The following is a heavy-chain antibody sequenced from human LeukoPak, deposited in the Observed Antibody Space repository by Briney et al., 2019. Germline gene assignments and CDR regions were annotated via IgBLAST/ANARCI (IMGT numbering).Heavy chain of an antibody. CDR2: INHSGST. CDR3: ARHRVVRSYYYYYMDV. Sequence: SETLSLTCAVYGGSFSGYYRSWIRQPPGKGLEWIGEINHSGSTNYNPSLKSRVTISVDTSKSQFSLRLSSVTAADTAVYYCARHRVVRSYYYYYMDVWGKGTTVTISS. D-gene: IGHD2-2*01. CDR1: GGSFSGYY. V-gene: IGHV4-34*01. J-gene: IGHJ6*03.